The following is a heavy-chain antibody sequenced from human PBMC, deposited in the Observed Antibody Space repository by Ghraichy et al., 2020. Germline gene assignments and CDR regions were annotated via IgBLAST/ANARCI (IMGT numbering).Heavy chain of an antibody. V-gene: IGHV3-23*01. Sequence: GGSLRLSCAASGFTFSSYAMSWVRQAPGKGLEWVSAIGGSGDTYYADSVKGRFIISRDNSKNTLYLQMNSLRAEDTAIYYCTKDKVGATAYYFDYWGQGTLVTVSS. CDR1: GFTFSSYA. CDR3: TKDKVGATAYYFDY. CDR2: IGGSGDT. D-gene: IGHD1-26*01. J-gene: IGHJ4*02.